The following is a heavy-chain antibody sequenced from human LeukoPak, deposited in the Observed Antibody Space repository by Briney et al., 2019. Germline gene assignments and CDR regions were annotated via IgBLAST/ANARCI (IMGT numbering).Heavy chain of an antibody. CDR3: ARSNIVVVPAYNWFDP. CDR1: GFTVSSNF. CDR2: IYSGGST. Sequence: PGGSLRLSCAASGFTVSSNFMTWVRQAPGKGLELVSVIYSGGSTYYAESVKDRFTISRDNSKNMLYLQMNSLRAEDTAVYYCARSNIVVVPAYNWFDPWGQGTLVAVSS. J-gene: IGHJ5*02. V-gene: IGHV3-66*01. D-gene: IGHD2-2*01.